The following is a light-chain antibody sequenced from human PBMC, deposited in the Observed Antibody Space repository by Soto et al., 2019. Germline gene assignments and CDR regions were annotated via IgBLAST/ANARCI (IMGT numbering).Light chain of an antibody. V-gene: IGKV1-39*01. CDR1: QSIGHF. CDR3: QHGYSTPLT. CDR2: AAS. J-gene: IGKJ4*01. Sequence: DIQMTQSPSSLSASVGDTITITCRARQSIGHFLNWYQLKPGKAPNLLIYAASTLQSGVPSRFSGSGSGTDFTLTISSLQPEDFATYFCQHGYSTPLTFGGGTKVDIK.